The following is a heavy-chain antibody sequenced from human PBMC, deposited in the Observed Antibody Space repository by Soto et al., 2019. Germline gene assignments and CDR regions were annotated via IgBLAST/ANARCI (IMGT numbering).Heavy chain of an antibody. J-gene: IGHJ4*02. CDR3: ARDKITGLFDY. V-gene: IGHV4-34*01. CDR1: GGSISSYY. CDR2: INHSGSN. Sequence: PSETLSLTCTVSGGSISSYYWSWIRQPPGTGLEWIGEINHSGSNNYNPSLKSRVTISVDTSKNQFSLKLTSVTAADTAVYYCARDKITGLFDYWGQGTLVTVSS. D-gene: IGHD2-8*02.